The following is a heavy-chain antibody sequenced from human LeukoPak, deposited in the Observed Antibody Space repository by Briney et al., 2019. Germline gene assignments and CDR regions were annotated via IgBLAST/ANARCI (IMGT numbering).Heavy chain of an antibody. J-gene: IGHJ4*02. CDR1: GFTFSDYY. CDR3: ATCYGHVYGQYYFDY. CDR2: ISGSSTYI. V-gene: IGHV3-11*06. Sequence: GGSLRLSCGASGFTFSDYYMSWVRQAPGKGLEWVSYISGSSTYIDYADSVKGRFAISRDNAKNSVYLQMNSLRAEDTAVYYCATCYGHVYGQYYFDYWDQGTLVTVSS. D-gene: IGHD2/OR15-2a*01.